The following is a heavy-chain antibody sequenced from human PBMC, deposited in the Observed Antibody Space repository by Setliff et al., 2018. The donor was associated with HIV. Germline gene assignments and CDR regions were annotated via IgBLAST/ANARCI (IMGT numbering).Heavy chain of an antibody. V-gene: IGHV3-23*01. D-gene: IGHD3-16*01. CDR3: AKVPIWGSVDY. CDR2: IRASGGST. CDR1: GFTFPGSA. J-gene: IGHJ4*02. Sequence: GGSLRLSCAASGFTFPGSAMSWVRQAPGKGLGWVAVIRASGGSTYYADSVKGRFTISRDNSKNTLYLQMNSLRAEDTALYYCAKVPIWGSVDYWGQGTLVTVSS.